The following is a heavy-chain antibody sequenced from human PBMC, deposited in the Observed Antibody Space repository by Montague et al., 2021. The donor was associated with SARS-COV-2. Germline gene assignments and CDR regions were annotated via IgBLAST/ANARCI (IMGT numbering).Heavy chain of an antibody. D-gene: IGHD1-26*01. CDR3: ARKGSGRSDLAY. CDR1: LHCGVADLW. CDR2: SHHTRSN. J-gene: IGHJ4*02. Sequence: SETLSLTCAGCLHCGVADLWRRSEGHTSEHQSPSVVESHHTRSNKYKPSLKSRVSMSVDKSWNQFSLRLTSVTAADTAIYYCARKGSGRSDLAYWGQGTLVTVSS. V-gene: IGHV4-4*02.